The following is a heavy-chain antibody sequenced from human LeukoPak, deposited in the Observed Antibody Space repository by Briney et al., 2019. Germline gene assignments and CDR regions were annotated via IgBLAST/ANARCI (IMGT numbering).Heavy chain of an antibody. V-gene: IGHV3-74*01. CDR2: TNRDGSST. CDR1: GFTFSSYW. J-gene: IGHJ4*02. Sequence: GGSLRLSCAASGFTFSSYWMHWVRQAPGKGPVWVARTNRDGSSTAYADSVKGRFTISKDNAKNTLYLLMNSLRTEDTAVYYCARDSVEWYIFDYWGQGTLVTVSS. CDR3: ARDSVEWYIFDY. D-gene: IGHD3-3*01.